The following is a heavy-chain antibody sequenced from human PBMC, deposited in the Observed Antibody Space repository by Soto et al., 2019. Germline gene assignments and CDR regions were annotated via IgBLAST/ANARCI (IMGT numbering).Heavy chain of an antibody. CDR3: AKLAPYYYDSSGYFFDY. D-gene: IGHD3-22*01. CDR1: GFTFSSYA. V-gene: IGHV3-23*01. J-gene: IGHJ4*02. Sequence: EVQLLESGGGLVQPGGSLRLSCAASGFTFSSYAMSWVRQAPGKGLEWVSAISGSGGSTYYADSVKGRFTISRDNSKNTLYLQMNSLRVEDTAVYYCAKLAPYYYDSSGYFFDYWGQGTLVTVSS. CDR2: ISGSGGST.